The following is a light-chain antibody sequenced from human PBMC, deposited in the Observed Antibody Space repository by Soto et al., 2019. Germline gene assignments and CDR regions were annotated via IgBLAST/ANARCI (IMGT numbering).Light chain of an antibody. V-gene: IGKV3-15*01. CDR3: QHSST. CDR2: GAS. J-gene: IGKJ1*01. Sequence: EIVMTQSPATLSVSPGERATLSCRASQSVSSNLAWYQQKPGQAPRLIIYGASTRATGIPARFSGSGSGTEFTLTISSLQSEDFAVYYCQHSSTFGQGTKVEIK. CDR1: QSVSSN.